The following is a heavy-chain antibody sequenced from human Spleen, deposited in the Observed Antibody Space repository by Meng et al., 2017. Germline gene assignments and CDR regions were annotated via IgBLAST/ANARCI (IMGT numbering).Heavy chain of an antibody. V-gene: IGHV4-4*02. D-gene: IGHD3-22*01. J-gene: IGHJ6*02. CDR3: ARAIFYDSSGYYGRNYYYYGMDV. CDR1: GGSISSDNW. CDR2: IYPSGST. Sequence: GSLRLSCAVSGGSISSDNWWSWVRQPPGKGLEWIGEIYPSGSTNYNPSLKSRITISVDKPRNQFSLKLSSVTAADTAVYYCARAIFYDSSGYYGRNYYYYGMDVWGQGTTVTVSS.